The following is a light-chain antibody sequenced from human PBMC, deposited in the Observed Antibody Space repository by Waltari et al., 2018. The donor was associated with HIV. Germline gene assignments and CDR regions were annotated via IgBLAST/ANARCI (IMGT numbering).Light chain of an antibody. J-gene: IGKJ2*01. CDR3: LQHNSHPPT. CDR2: AAS. Sequence: IHMPQSPSSLAASVGDRVTITFRASQAIGSHLGWFQQTPGKAPKRLIDAASTLQSGVRSRCRGSGSGTQFTLTISSLQPEDFATYCCLQHNSHPPTFGQGTKLEIK. CDR1: QAIGSH. V-gene: IGKV1-17*01.